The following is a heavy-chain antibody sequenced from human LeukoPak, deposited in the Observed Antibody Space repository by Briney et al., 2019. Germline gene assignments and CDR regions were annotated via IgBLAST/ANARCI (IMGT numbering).Heavy chain of an antibody. CDR1: GGSISSSSYY. CDR3: ARQLGYSYGYYFDY. CDR2: IYYSGST. J-gene: IGHJ4*02. D-gene: IGHD5-18*01. V-gene: IGHV4-61*05. Sequence: SETLSLTCTVSGGSISSSSYYWSWIRQPPGKGLEWIGYIYYSGSTNYNPSLKSRVTISVDLSKNQFSLKLNSVTAADTAVYYCARQLGYSYGYYFDYWGQGTLVTVSS.